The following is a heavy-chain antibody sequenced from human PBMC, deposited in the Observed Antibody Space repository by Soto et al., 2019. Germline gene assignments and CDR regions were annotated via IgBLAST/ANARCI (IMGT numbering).Heavy chain of an antibody. D-gene: IGHD2-15*01. CDR2: ISGSGGST. V-gene: IGHV3-23*01. CDR1: GFTFSSYA. CDR3: AKDLRDIVVVVAATGDAFDI. J-gene: IGHJ3*02. Sequence: GGSLRLSCAASGFTFSSYAMSWVRQAPGKGLEWVSAISGSGGSTYYADSVKGRFTISRDNSKNTLYLQMNSLRAEDTAVYYCAKDLRDIVVVVAATGDAFDIWGQGTMVTVSS.